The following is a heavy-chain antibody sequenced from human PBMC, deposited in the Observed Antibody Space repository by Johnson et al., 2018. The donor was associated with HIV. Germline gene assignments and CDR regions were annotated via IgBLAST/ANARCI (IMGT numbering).Heavy chain of an antibody. J-gene: IGHJ3*02. Sequence: QVQLVESGGGLVQPGGSLRLSCAASGFTFSSFGMHWVRQAPGKGLEWVAVVSDHGRTTYFADSDKGRFTISRDNSKNTLYLQMNNLRPEDTALYYCAKEGSSSPWAFDIWGQGTMVTVSS. D-gene: IGHD2-15*01. CDR3: AKEGSSSPWAFDI. V-gene: IGHV3-30*18. CDR2: VSDHGRTT. CDR1: GFTFSSFG.